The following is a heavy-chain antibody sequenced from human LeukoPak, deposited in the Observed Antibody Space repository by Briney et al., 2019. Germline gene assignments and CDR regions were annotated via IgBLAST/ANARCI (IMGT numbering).Heavy chain of an antibody. V-gene: IGHV1-69*05. CDR1: GYTFTSYD. CDR3: ARVGGRSHREYMDV. Sequence: GASVKVSCKASGYTFTSYDINWVRQATGQGLEWMGGIIPIFGTANYAQKFQGRVTITTDESTSTAYMELSSLRSEDTAVYYCARVGGRSHREYMDVWGKGTTVTVSS. D-gene: IGHD3-16*01. J-gene: IGHJ6*03. CDR2: IIPIFGTA.